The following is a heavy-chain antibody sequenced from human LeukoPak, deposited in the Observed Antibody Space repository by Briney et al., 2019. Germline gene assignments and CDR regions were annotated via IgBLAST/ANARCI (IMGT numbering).Heavy chain of an antibody. CDR2: ISSNGATT. CDR3: VKDRSIAAPNNDFFDS. CDR1: GFTFNRVY. Sequence: GGSLRLSCSASGFTFNRVYLHWVRQAPGQGLEFVSHISSNGATTYYADSVKGRFTISRDNSKNKLYLQMSSLRADDTAVYYCVKDRSIAAPNNDFFDSWGQGALVTVSS. V-gene: IGHV3-64D*06. D-gene: IGHD6-6*01. J-gene: IGHJ4*02.